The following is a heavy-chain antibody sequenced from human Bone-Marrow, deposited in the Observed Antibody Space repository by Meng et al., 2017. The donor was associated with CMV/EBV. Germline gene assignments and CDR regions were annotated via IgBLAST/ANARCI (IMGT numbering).Heavy chain of an antibody. CDR3: ARQHWDFWSGYFDTLGM. CDR2: ISNDGSDQ. Sequence: GESLKISCAASGFTFSSYVMHWVRQAPGKGLEWLAVISNDGSDQIYADSVRGRFSFSRDNSKNTLYLEMRSLRSEDTAVYYCARQHWDFWSGYFDTLGMWGQGTLVTFSS. V-gene: IGHV3-30*19. CDR1: GFTFSSYV. J-gene: IGHJ3*01. D-gene: IGHD3-3*01.